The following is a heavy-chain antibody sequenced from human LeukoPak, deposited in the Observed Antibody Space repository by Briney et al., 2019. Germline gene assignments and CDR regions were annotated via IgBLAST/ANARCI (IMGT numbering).Heavy chain of an antibody. CDR1: ALNFVSYY. CDR2: ISDSGDNT. D-gene: IGHD1-14*01. Sequence: GGSLRLSCAAAALNFVSYYMAWVRQAPGKGLEWVSVISDSGDNTYYADSVKGRFTVSRDNSRDTLYLQMNSLRAEHTALYYRAKKIGTGPGHNWFDPWGQGTLVTVSS. CDR3: AKKIGTGPGHNWFDP. J-gene: IGHJ5*02. V-gene: IGHV3-23*01.